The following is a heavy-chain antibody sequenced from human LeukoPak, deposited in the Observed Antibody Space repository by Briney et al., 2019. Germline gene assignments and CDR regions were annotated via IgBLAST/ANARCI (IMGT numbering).Heavy chain of an antibody. CDR2: IIPIFGTA. Sequence: GASVKVSCKASGGTFSSYAISWVRQAPGQGLEWMGGIIPIFGTANYAQKFQGRVTITAGKSTSTAYMELSILRSEDTAVYYCGRAITTRYDSSGYYWDGNAFDIWGQGTMVTVSS. J-gene: IGHJ3*02. CDR1: GGTFSSYA. V-gene: IGHV1-69*06. D-gene: IGHD3-22*01. CDR3: GRAITTRYDSSGYYWDGNAFDI.